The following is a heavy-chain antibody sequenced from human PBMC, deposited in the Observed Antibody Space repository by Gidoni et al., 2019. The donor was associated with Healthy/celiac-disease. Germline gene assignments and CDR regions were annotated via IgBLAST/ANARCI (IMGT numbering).Heavy chain of an antibody. D-gene: IGHD2-2*01. V-gene: IGHV3-33*01. CDR3: ARDRGRSYQLLETYYFDY. J-gene: IGHJ4*02. Sequence: QVQLVESGGGVVQPGRSLRLSCAASGFTFSSSGMHWVRQAPGKGLEWVAVKWYDGSNKYYADSVKGRFTISRDNSKNTLYLQMNSLRAEDTAVYYCARDRGRSYQLLETYYFDYWGREPWSPSPQ. CDR2: KWYDGSNK. CDR1: GFTFSSSG.